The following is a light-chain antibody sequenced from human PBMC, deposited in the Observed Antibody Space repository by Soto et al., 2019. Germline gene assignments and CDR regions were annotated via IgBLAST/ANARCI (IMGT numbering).Light chain of an antibody. CDR1: QSISSW. CDR2: DAS. Sequence: DIEMTDGLSSLSASVGDRVTITCRASQSISSWLAWYQQKPGKAPKLLIYDASSLESGVPSRFSGSGSGTEFTLTISSLQPDDFATYYCQQYNSYPWTFGQGTKVDIK. J-gene: IGKJ1*01. CDR3: QQYNSYPWT. V-gene: IGKV1-5*01.